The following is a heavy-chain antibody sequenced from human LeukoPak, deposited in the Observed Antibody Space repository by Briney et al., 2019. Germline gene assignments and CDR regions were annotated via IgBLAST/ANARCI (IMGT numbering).Heavy chain of an antibody. CDR2: ISAYNGNT. J-gene: IGHJ6*03. Sequence: ASVKVSCKASGYTFTSYGISWVRQAPGQGLEWMGWISAYNGNTNYAQKLQGRVTMTTDTSASTAYMELRSLRSDDTAVYYCARDYYGSGSYLSLYYYYYMDVWGKGTTVTISS. CDR1: GYTFTSYG. CDR3: ARDYYGSGSYLSLYYYYYMDV. D-gene: IGHD3-10*01. V-gene: IGHV1-18*01.